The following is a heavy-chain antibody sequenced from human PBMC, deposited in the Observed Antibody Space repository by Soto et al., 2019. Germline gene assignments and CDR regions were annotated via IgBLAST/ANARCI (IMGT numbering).Heavy chain of an antibody. CDR3: ARGPGGPDGPGDY. CDR1: GYTFTSYA. CDR2: INAGIGNT. V-gene: IGHV1-3*01. D-gene: IGHD2-15*01. Sequence: QVQLVQSGAEVKKPGASVKVSCKASGYTFTSYAMHWVRQAPGQRLEWMGWINAGIGNTKYSQKFQGRVTITRDTSSSTAYMELSSLKSEDTAVDYCARGPGGPDGPGDYCGQGTLVTVSS. J-gene: IGHJ4*02.